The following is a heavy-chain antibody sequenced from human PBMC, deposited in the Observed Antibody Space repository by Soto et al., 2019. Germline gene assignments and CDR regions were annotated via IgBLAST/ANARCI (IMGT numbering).Heavy chain of an antibody. J-gene: IGHJ6*02. D-gene: IGHD2-21*02. CDR1: GFTFSPYA. CDR2: ISGSGVST. V-gene: IGHV3-23*01. Sequence: EVQLLESGGGLVQPGGSLRLSCAASGFTFSPYAMSWVRQAPGKGLECVSTISGSGVSTYFADSVKGRFTISRDNSKNTLYLQMNSLIAEDTAVYYCARVWDRTVTARNYYYGMDVWGQGTTVTVS. CDR3: ARVWDRTVTARNYYYGMDV.